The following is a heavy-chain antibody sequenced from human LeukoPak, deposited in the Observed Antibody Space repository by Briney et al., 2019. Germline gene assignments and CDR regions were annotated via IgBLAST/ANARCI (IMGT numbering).Heavy chain of an antibody. V-gene: IGHV4-34*01. CDR1: GGSFSGYY. J-gene: IGHJ4*02. CDR2: INHSGST. Sequence: PSENLSLTCAVYGGSFSGYYWSWIRQPPGKGLEWIGEINHSGSTNYNPSLKSRVTISVDTSKNQFSLKLSSVTAADTAVYYCACSVRGPNQDYWGQGTLVTVSS. D-gene: IGHD3-10*01. CDR3: ACSVRGPNQDY.